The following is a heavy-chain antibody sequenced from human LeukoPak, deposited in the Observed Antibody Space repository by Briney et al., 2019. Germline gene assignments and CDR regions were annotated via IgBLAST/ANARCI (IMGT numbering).Heavy chain of an antibody. CDR1: GGSISRSSYY. V-gene: IGHV4-39*01. J-gene: IGHJ4*02. Sequence: SETLSLTCSVSGGSISRSSYYWGWIRQPPGKGLEWIGSIYYSGSTYYDPSLKSRVTISVDTSKNQFSLKLSSVTAADTAVYYCASGPRPFDYWGQGTLVTVSS. CDR3: ASGPRPFDY. CDR2: IYYSGST.